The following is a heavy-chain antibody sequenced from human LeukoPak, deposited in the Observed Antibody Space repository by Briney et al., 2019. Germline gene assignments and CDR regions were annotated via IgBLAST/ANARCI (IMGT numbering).Heavy chain of an antibody. Sequence: GESLRLSCAASEFAFSNYWMSWVRQAPGKGLEWVANIKEDGTEKNYVGSVKGRFTISRDNAKNSLYLQMNSLRAEDTAVYYCTTWGPWSHFDYWGQGTLVTVSS. CDR3: TTWGPWSHFDY. D-gene: IGHD3-3*01. V-gene: IGHV3-7*01. CDR1: EFAFSNYW. CDR2: IKEDGTEK. J-gene: IGHJ4*02.